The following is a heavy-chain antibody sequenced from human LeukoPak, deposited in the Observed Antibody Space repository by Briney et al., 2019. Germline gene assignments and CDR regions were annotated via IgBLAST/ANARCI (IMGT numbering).Heavy chain of an antibody. Sequence: PSETLSLTCTVSGGSISSYYWSWIRQHPGKGLEWIGYIYYSGSTYYNPSLKSRVTISVDTSKNQFSLKLSSVTAADTAVYYCASEDSSGYYYGYWGQGTLVTVSS. CDR1: GGSISSYY. D-gene: IGHD3-22*01. V-gene: IGHV4-59*06. CDR2: IYYSGST. CDR3: ASEDSSGYYYGY. J-gene: IGHJ4*02.